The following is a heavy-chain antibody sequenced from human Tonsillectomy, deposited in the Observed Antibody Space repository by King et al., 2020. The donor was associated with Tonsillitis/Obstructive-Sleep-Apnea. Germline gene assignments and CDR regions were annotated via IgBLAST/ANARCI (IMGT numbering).Heavy chain of an antibody. V-gene: IGHV3-23*04. Sequence: VQLVESGGGLVQPGGSLRLSCAASGFTFSTYAMSWVRQAPGGGLEWVSGISGSGGSRDYADSVKGRFTISRYTSKNTLYLQMNSLRAEDTAVYYCAKRISSASTIDCWGQGTLVTVSS. J-gene: IGHJ4*02. CDR1: GFTFSTYA. D-gene: IGHD2-2*01. CDR2: ISGSGGSR. CDR3: AKRISSASTIDC.